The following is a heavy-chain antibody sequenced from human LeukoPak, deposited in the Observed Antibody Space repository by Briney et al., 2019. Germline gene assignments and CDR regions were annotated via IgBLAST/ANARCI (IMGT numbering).Heavy chain of an antibody. CDR1: GGSISSYY. D-gene: IGHD3-10*01. J-gene: IGHJ3*02. CDR2: IYHSGST. Sequence: PSETLSLTCTVSGGSISSYYWSWIRQPPGKGLEWIGYIYHSGSTYYNPSLKSRVTISVDRSKNQFSLKLSSVTAADTAVYYCARDSRGGSGSPDAFDIWGQGTMVTVSS. V-gene: IGHV4-59*12. CDR3: ARDSRGGSGSPDAFDI.